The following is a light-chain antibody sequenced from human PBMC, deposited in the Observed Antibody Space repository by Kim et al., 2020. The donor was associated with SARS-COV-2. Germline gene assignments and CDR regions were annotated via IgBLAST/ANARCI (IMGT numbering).Light chain of an antibody. CDR2: YDN. V-gene: IGLV3-21*04. CDR1: HIGSNS. CDR3: QVWDSSTDSVV. J-gene: IGLJ2*01. Sequence: APGETAWITCGEHHIGSNSVHWYQQKPGQAPVLVIYYDNDRPSGIPERFSGSNSGNTATLTISRVEAGDEADYHCQVWDSSTDSVVFGGGTQLTVL.